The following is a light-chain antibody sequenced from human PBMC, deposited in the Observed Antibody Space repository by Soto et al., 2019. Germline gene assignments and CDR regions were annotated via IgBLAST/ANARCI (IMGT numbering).Light chain of an antibody. V-gene: IGKV1-5*03. Sequence: DTQMTQSPSTLSGSVGDSVPITSRASQTISSWLAWYQQKPGKDTKLLIYKASTLKSGVPSRFSGSGSGTEFTLTISSLQPDELATYYCQHYNSYSEAFGQGIKVDNK. CDR3: QHYNSYSEA. J-gene: IGKJ1*01. CDR1: QTISSW. CDR2: KAS.